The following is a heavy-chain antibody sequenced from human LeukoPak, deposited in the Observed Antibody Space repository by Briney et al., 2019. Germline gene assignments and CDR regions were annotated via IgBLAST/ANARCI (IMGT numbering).Heavy chain of an antibody. Sequence: SVKVSCKASGGTFSSYAISWVRQAPGQGLEWMGGIIPIFGTANYAQKFQGRVTITADESTSTAYMELSSLRSEDTAVYYCARGTTKGVPFDYWGQGTLVTVSS. CDR3: ARGTTKGVPFDY. J-gene: IGHJ4*02. V-gene: IGHV1-69*13. D-gene: IGHD1-26*01. CDR1: GGTFSSYA. CDR2: IIPIFGTA.